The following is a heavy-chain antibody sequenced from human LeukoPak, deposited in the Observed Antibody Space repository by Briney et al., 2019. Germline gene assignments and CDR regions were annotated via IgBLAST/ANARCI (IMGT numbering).Heavy chain of an antibody. CDR3: AKVGATRPAELDY. CDR1: GGTFSSYG. Sequence: SVKVSCKASGGTFSSYGISWVRQAPGQGLEWMGGIIPIFATTNYAQKFQGRVTITADESTRTAYMELHSLRSEDTAVYYCAKVGATRPAELDYWGQGTLVTVSS. V-gene: IGHV1-69*13. J-gene: IGHJ4*02. D-gene: IGHD1-26*01. CDR2: IIPIFATT.